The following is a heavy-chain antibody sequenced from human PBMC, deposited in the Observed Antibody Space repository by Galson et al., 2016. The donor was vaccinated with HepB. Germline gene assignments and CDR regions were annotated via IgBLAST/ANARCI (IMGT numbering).Heavy chain of an antibody. V-gene: IGHV4-34*11. J-gene: IGHJ4*02. Sequence: SETLSLTCAVFGGSFSGYYWSWIRQPPGKGLEWIGYIYYSGSTKYNPSLKSRVTISIDTSKNQFSLRLNSLTAADTAVYSCARVSPVTATIDFWGQGTLVTVSS. CDR1: GGSFSGYY. CDR3: ARVSPVTATIDF. CDR2: IYYSGST. D-gene: IGHD2-21*02.